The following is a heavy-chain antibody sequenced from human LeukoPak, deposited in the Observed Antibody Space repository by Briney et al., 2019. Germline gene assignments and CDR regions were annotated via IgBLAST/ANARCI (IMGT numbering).Heavy chain of an antibody. CDR2: ISDGGRTN. J-gene: IGHJ3*02. CDR1: GFSFSDDE. CDR3: ARDQSGWYLGFDI. D-gene: IGHD6-19*01. V-gene: IGHV3-48*03. Sequence: GRSLRLSCAASGFSFSDDEMNWVRQAPGKGLEWVASISDGGRTNYYADSVKGRFTISRDNAKNSLYLQMNSLRAEDTAVYYCARDQSGWYLGFDIWGQGTMVTVSS.